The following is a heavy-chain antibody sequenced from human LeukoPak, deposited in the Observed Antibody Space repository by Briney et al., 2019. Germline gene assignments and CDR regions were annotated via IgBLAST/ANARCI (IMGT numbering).Heavy chain of an antibody. V-gene: IGHV4-61*02. J-gene: IGHJ6*03. CDR3: ARDAGSTSCALGNFCYYYYMDV. D-gene: IGHD2-2*01. Sequence: PSQTLSLTCTVSGGSISSGSYYWSWIRQPAGKGLEWIGRIYTSGSTNYNPSLKSRVTISVDTSKNQFSLKLSSVTAADTAVYYCARDAGSTSCALGNFCYYYYMDVWGKGTTVTVSS. CDR1: GGSISSGSYY. CDR2: IYTSGST.